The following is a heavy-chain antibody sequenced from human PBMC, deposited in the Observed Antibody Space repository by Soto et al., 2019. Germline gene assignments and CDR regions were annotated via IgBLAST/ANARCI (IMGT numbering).Heavy chain of an antibody. D-gene: IGHD2-8*02. CDR3: ARDKITGLFDY. CDR2: INHSGST. Sequence: SETLSLTCAVYGGSFSGYYWTWIRQPPGTGLEWIGEINHSGSTNYNPSLKSRVTISVDTSKDQFSLKLTSVTAADTAVYYCARDKITGLFDYWGQGTLVTVS. V-gene: IGHV4-34*01. J-gene: IGHJ4*02. CDR1: GGSFSGYY.